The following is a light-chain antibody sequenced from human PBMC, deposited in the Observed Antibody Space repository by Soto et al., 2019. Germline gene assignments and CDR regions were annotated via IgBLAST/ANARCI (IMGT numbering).Light chain of an antibody. CDR3: SSYSNTNTLVV. Sequence: QSVLTQPASVSASPGQSITISCTGTSGDLGTFDYVSWYQQHPGNAPKLLIYDVFNRPSGVYNRFSGSKSGSTASLTISGPRPEAEADYSFSSYSNTNTLVVFGGGTKLTVL. CDR2: DVF. CDR1: SGDLGTFDY. J-gene: IGLJ3*02. V-gene: IGLV2-14*03.